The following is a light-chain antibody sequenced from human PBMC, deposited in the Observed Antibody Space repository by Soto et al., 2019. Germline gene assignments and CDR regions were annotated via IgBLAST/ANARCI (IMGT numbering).Light chain of an antibody. CDR1: QSVSSSY. J-gene: IGKJ1*01. V-gene: IGKV3-20*01. CDR3: QQYGSSPRT. Sequence: EIVLTQSPGTLSLSPGERATLSCRASQSVSSSYLAWYQQKPGQAPRLLIYGASSRATGIPDRFSGSGSGTDFTLTISRLEPEDFEVYYCQQYGSSPRTFGKGTKVEIX. CDR2: GAS.